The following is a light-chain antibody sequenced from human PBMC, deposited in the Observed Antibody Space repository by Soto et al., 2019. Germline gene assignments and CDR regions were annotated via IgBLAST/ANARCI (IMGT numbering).Light chain of an antibody. J-gene: IGKJ5*01. CDR3: QQRSNWPIT. V-gene: IGKV3-11*01. CDR1: QSVSSY. Sequence: EVGVTQSPATVSLSPGERATLSCRASQSVSSYLAWYQQKPGQAPRLLIYDASNRATGIPARFSGSGSGTDFTLTISSLEPEDFAVYYCQQRSNWPITFGQGTRLEIK. CDR2: DAS.